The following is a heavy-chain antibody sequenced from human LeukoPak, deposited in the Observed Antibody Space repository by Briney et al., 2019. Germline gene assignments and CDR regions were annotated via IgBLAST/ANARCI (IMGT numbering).Heavy chain of an antibody. CDR1: GLPFSSYA. CDR3: ASGGAGWSRDY. CDR2: IIHTGGYQ. V-gene: IGHV3-21*01. Sequence: GSLRLSCAASGLPFSSYAMSWVRQAPGKGLEWVSTIIHTGGYQYYADSLKGRFTISRDNANNALYLQMHSLRVEDTATYYCASGGAGWSRDYWGHGTLVTV. D-gene: IGHD2-21*01. J-gene: IGHJ4*01.